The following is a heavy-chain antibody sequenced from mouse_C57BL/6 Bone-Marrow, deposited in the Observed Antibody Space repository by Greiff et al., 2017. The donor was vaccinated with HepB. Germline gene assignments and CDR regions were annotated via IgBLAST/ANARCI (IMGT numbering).Heavy chain of an antibody. V-gene: IGHV1-50*01. J-gene: IGHJ1*03. CDR1: GYTFTSYW. Sequence: QVQLQQPGAELVKPGASVKLSCKASGYTFTSYWMQWVKQRPGQGLEWIGEIDPSDSYTNYNQKFKGKATLTVDTSSSTAYMQLSSLTSEDSAVYYCASWVYWYFDVWGTGTTVTVSS. D-gene: IGHD4-1*01. CDR2: IDPSDSYT. CDR3: ASWVYWYFDV.